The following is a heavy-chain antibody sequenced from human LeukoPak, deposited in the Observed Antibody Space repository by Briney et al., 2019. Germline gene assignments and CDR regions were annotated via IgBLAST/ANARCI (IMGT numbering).Heavy chain of an antibody. Sequence: GGSLRLSCAASGFTFVNYDMHWVRQAPGKGLEWVAFIQFDGSKTQYVDSVKGRFTISRDNSKNMVSLQMNSLRPEDTAMYYCANKVFRWGQGLVVTVSS. CDR2: IQFDGSKT. CDR1: GFTFVNYD. CDR3: ANKVFR. D-gene: IGHD3-10*01. J-gene: IGHJ1*01. V-gene: IGHV3-30*02.